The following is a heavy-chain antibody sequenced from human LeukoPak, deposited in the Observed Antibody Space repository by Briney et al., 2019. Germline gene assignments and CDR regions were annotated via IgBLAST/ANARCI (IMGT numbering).Heavy chain of an antibody. D-gene: IGHD3-10*01. CDR2: IYYSGST. CDR1: GASITSGGYY. CDR3: ARGEGSGSSFDY. V-gene: IGHV4-61*08. Sequence: SETLSLTCSVSGASITSGGYYWSWIRQPPGKGLEWIGYIYYSGSTNYNPSLKSRVTISVDTSKNQFSLKLSSVTAADTAVYYCARGEGSGSSFDYWGQGTLVTVSS. J-gene: IGHJ4*02.